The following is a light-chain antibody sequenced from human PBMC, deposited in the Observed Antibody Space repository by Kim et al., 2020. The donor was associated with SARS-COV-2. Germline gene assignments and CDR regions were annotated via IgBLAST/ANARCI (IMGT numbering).Light chain of an antibody. V-gene: IGKV1-17*01. CDR3: LQYYGYPLT. CDR1: QGIRKD. Sequence: DIQMTQSPSSLSASVGDRVTITCRASQGIRKDLGWYQQKPGKAPNLLIYAASNLESGVPSRFSGSGSGTDFTLTISSLQPEDVATYYCLQYYGYPLTFGQGTKVDIK. J-gene: IGKJ1*01. CDR2: AAS.